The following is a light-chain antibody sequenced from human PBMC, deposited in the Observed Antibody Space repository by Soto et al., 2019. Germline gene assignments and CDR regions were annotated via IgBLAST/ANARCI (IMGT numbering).Light chain of an antibody. J-gene: IGLJ1*01. Sequence: QAVLTQPPSASATPGQRVTISCSGSRSNIGPNAVNWYQQLPGTAPRLLIYNNNQRPSGVPDRFSGSTSGTSASLAISGLQSADEDTYYCASGADSLHVLYVFGTGTKLTVL. CDR3: ASGADSLHVLYV. CDR1: RSNIGPNA. CDR2: NNN. V-gene: IGLV1-44*01.